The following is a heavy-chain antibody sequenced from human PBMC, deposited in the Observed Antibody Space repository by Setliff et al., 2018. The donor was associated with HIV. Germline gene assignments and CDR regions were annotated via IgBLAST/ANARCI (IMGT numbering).Heavy chain of an antibody. J-gene: IGHJ4*02. V-gene: IGHV1-69-2*01. Sequence: ASVKVSCKTSGYAFTDYSIHWVRQAPGEGLEWVGRVDPEDGETRYAMKFQGSVTISADTSTDTTYLSLTSLRSQDTAVYYCATVRIVGATEFDYWGQGTVVTVSS. CDR1: GYAFTDYS. CDR3: ATVRIVGATEFDY. CDR2: VDPEDGET. D-gene: IGHD1-26*01.